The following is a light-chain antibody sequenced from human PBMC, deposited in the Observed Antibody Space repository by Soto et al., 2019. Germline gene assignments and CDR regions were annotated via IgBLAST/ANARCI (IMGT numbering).Light chain of an antibody. CDR3: QQYTDWPLT. CDR1: RDVGSD. V-gene: IGKV1-17*01. Sequence: QMTQSPSSLSASVGEKIIITCRASRDVGSDVSWYQQKPGQAPKLLIYAESNLYTGVPSRFSGSRSGTEFTLTISSLQPEDFAVYYCQQYTDWPLTFGQGTKVDIK. J-gene: IGKJ1*01. CDR2: AES.